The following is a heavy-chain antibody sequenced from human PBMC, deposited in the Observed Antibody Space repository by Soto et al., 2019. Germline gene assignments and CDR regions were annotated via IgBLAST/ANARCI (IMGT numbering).Heavy chain of an antibody. CDR2: IYPGDSDT. V-gene: IGHV5-51*01. J-gene: IGHJ6*02. CDR1: GSTFTNYW. Sequence: GESLKISCKGSGSTFTNYWIGWVRQMPGKGPEWMGIIYPGDSDTKYNPSFQGQVTISADKSITTTYLQWSRLKASDTAIYYCAASIFYYGMDVWGQGTTVTVSS. CDR3: AASIFYYGMDV.